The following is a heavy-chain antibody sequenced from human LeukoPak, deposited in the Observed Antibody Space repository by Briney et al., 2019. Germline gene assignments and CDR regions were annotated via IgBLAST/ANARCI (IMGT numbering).Heavy chain of an antibody. D-gene: IGHD2-2*01. CDR1: GFTFSSYE. V-gene: IGHV3-48*03. J-gene: IGHJ1*01. Sequence: PGGSLRLSCAASGFTFSSYEMNWVRQAPGKGLEWVSYISSSGSTIYYADSVKGRFTISRDNAKNSLYLQMNSLRAEDTALYYCAKDMEPSTFSYFQHWGQGTLVTVSS. CDR3: AKDMEPSTFSYFQH. CDR2: ISSSGSTI.